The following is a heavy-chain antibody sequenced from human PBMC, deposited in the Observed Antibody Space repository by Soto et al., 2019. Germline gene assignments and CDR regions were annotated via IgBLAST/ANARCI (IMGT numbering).Heavy chain of an antibody. CDR3: ARHRSRAKYFDY. CDR1: GGSISSSSYY. CDR2: IYYSGST. V-gene: IGHV4-39*01. J-gene: IGHJ4*02. Sequence: PSETLSLTCTVSGGSISSSSYYWGWIRQPPGKGLEWIGSIYYSGSTYYNPSLKSRVTISVDMSKNQFSLKLSSVTAADTAVYYCARHRSRAKYFDYWGQGTLVTVSS.